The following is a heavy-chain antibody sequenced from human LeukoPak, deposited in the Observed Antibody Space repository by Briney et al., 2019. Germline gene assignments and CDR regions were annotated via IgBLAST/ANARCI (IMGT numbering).Heavy chain of an antibody. CDR3: AKDLYGSMDV. CDR2: ISYDGSNK. J-gene: IGHJ6*02. CDR1: GFTFSSYA. D-gene: IGHD3-10*01. Sequence: HPGRSLRLSCAASGFTFSSYAMHWVRQAPGKGLEWVAVISYDGSNKYYADSVKGRFTISRDNSKNTLYLQMNSLRAEDTAVYYCAKDLYGSMDVWGQGTTVTVSS. V-gene: IGHV3-30-3*01.